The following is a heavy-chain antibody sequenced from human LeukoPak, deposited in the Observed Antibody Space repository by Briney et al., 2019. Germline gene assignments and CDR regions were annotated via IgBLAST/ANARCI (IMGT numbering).Heavy chain of an antibody. CDR3: AKDVERSGYYLFDY. J-gene: IGHJ4*02. Sequence: PGGSLRLSCTASGFTFSNYAMSWVRQAPGKGLEWVSAMSGTSGSTRYADSVKGRFTISRDNSKNTLYLQMNSLGAEDTAVYYCAKDVERSGYYLFDYWGQGTLVTVSS. V-gene: IGHV3-23*01. CDR2: MSGTSGST. CDR1: GFTFSNYA. D-gene: IGHD3-22*01.